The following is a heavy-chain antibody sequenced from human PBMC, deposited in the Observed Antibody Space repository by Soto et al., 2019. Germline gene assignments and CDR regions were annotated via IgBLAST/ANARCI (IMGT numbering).Heavy chain of an antibody. J-gene: IGHJ4*02. Sequence: ASVKVSCKASGYTFTSYAMHWVRQAPGQGLEWMGIINPSGGITSYAQKFQGRVTMTRDTSTSTVYTELSSLRSEDTAVYYCAKQDRAAGEDYWGQGTPVTVSS. D-gene: IGHD6-13*01. CDR2: INPSGGIT. CDR1: GYTFTSYA. V-gene: IGHV1-46*01. CDR3: AKQDRAAGEDY.